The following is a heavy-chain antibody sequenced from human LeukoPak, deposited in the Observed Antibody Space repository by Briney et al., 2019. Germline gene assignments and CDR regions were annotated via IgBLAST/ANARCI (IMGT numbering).Heavy chain of an antibody. CDR1: GGTFSSYA. CDR2: IIPIFGTA. D-gene: IGHD2-2*01. J-gene: IGHJ4*02. Sequence: RASVKVSCKASGGTFSSYAISWVRQAPGQGLEWMGGIIPIFGTANYAQKFQGRVTITADESTSTAYMELSSLRSEDTAVYYCARAPPPRYCSSTSCFSYYFDYWGQGTLVTVSS. V-gene: IGHV1-69*01. CDR3: ARAPPPRYCSSTSCFSYYFDY.